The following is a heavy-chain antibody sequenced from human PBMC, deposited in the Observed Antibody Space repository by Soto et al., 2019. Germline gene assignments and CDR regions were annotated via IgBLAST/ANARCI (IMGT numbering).Heavy chain of an antibody. J-gene: IGHJ6*01. CDR3: ARDLVGIVVVPAAMGYYYGMGG. D-gene: IGHD2-2*03. Sequence: SVKVSCKASGGTFSSYAISWVRQAPGQGLEWMGGIIPIFGTTNYAQKFQGRVAITADESTSTAYMELSSLRSEDTAVYYCARDLVGIVVVPAAMGYYYGMGGWENRATATVPS. V-gene: IGHV1-69*13. CDR2: IIPIFGTT. CDR1: GGTFSSYA.